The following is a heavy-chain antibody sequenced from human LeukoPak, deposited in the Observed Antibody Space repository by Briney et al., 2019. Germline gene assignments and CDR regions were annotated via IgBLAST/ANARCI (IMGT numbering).Heavy chain of an antibody. CDR2: INWNGGST. CDR3: ARPVVPFSYCYYYMDV. J-gene: IGHJ6*03. Sequence: GGSLRLSCAASGFTFDDYGMSWVRQAPGKGLEWVSGINWNGGSTGYADSVKGRFTISRDNAKNSLYLQMNSLRAEDTALYYCARPVVPFSYCYYYMDVWGKGTTVTVSS. D-gene: IGHD2-2*01. CDR1: GFTFDDYG. V-gene: IGHV3-20*04.